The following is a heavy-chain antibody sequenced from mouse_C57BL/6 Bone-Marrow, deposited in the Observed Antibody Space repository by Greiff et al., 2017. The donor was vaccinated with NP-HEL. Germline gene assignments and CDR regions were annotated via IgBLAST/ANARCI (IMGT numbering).Heavy chain of an antibody. CDR3: ARDDYLPWFAY. Sequence: EVQLQQSGPELVKPGASVKISCKASGYTFTDYYMNWVKQSHGKSLEWIGDINPNNGGTSYNQKFKGKATLTVDKSSSTAYMELRSLTSEDSAVYYCARDDYLPWFAYWGQGTLVTVSA. D-gene: IGHD2-4*01. V-gene: IGHV1-26*01. J-gene: IGHJ3*01. CDR1: GYTFTDYY. CDR2: INPNNGGT.